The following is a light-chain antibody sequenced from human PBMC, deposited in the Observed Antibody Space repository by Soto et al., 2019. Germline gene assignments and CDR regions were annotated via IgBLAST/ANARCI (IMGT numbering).Light chain of an antibody. CDR3: QQHGSSIT. V-gene: IGKV3-20*01. CDR1: QSVSSSY. J-gene: IGKJ5*01. Sequence: EIVLTQSPGNLSLSPGERATLSCRASQSVSSSYLAWYQQKPGQAPRLLIYGASSRATGIPDRFSGSGSGTDLTLTISRLQTEDLDVSYCQQHGSSITFGQGTRLEIK. CDR2: GAS.